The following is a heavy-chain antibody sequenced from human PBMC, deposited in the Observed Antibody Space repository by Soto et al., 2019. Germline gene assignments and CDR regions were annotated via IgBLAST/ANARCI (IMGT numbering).Heavy chain of an antibody. CDR1: GGSISSSHW. Sequence: PXETLSLTCAVSGGSISSSHWWSWVRQPPGKGLEWIGEIYHSGSTNYNPSLKSRVTISVDKSKNQFSLKLSSVTAADTAVYYCARGYSSSWFAFDYWGQGTLVTVSS. D-gene: IGHD6-13*01. CDR2: IYHSGST. J-gene: IGHJ4*02. CDR3: ARGYSSSWFAFDY. V-gene: IGHV4-4*02.